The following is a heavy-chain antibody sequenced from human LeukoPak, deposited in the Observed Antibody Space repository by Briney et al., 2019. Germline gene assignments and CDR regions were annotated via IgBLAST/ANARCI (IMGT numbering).Heavy chain of an antibody. Sequence: HPGGSLRLSCAASGFTFSSYAMSWVRQAPGKGLEWVSAISGSGGSTYYADSVKGRFTISRDNSKNTLYLQMNSLRAEDTAVYYCAKGPGYSSSSEYFQHWGQGTLVTVSS. CDR2: ISGSGGST. D-gene: IGHD6-13*01. CDR3: AKGPGYSSSSEYFQH. CDR1: GFTFSSYA. J-gene: IGHJ1*01. V-gene: IGHV3-23*01.